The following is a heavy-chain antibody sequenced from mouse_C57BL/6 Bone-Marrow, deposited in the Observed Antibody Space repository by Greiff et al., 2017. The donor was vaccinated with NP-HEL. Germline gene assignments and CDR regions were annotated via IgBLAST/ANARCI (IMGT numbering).Heavy chain of an antibody. V-gene: IGHV5-6*01. CDR2: ISSGGSYT. Sequence: EVQLQESGGDLVKPGGSLKLSCAASGFTFSSYGMSWVRQTPDKRLEWVATISSGGSYTYYPDSVKGRFTISRDNAKNTLYLQMSSLKSEDTAMYYCARHGITTWDYGGQGTTLTVSS. D-gene: IGHD1-1*01. J-gene: IGHJ2*01. CDR3: ARHGITTWDY. CDR1: GFTFSSYG.